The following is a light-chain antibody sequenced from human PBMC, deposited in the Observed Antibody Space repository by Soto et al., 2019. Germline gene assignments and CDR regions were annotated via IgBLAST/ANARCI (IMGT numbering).Light chain of an antibody. Sequence: EIVLTQSPGTLSLSPGERATLSCRASQSVSSNYLGWYQQKPGQAPRLLIYGVSSRATGIPDRFSGSGSGTDFTLTISRLEPEDFAVYYCQHYGRSPYTFGQGTKLETK. CDR2: GVS. CDR3: QHYGRSPYT. V-gene: IGKV3-20*01. CDR1: QSVSSNY. J-gene: IGKJ2*01.